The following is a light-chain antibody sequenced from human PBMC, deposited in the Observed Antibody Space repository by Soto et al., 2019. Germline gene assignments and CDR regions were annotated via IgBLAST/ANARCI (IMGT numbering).Light chain of an antibody. J-gene: IGKJ1*01. CDR1: QSISSW. CDR2: DAS. V-gene: IGKV1-5*01. Sequence: DIQMTQSPSTLSASVGDRVTITCRASQSISSWLAWYQQKPGKAPKLLIYDASSLESGVPSRFSGSGSGTEFALTISSLQPDDFATYYCQQYETFSGTFGPGTKADIK. CDR3: QQYETFSGT.